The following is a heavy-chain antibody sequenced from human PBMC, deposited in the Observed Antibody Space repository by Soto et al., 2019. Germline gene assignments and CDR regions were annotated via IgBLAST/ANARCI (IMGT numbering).Heavy chain of an antibody. CDR1: GGSISRYY. V-gene: IGHV4-59*01. CDR3: ARDPGSGSYYGWFDP. CDR2: IYYSGST. Sequence: QVQLQESGPGLVKPSETLSLTCTVSGGSISRYYWNWIRQPPGKGLEWIGYIYYSGSTNYNPSLKSRVTIPLDTSKNQFSLKLSSVTAADTAVYYCARDPGSGSYYGWFDPWGQGTLVTVSS. J-gene: IGHJ5*02. D-gene: IGHD3-10*01.